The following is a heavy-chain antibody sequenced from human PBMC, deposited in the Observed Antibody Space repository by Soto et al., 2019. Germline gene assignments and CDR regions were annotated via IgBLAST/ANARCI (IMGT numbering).Heavy chain of an antibody. Sequence: ASVKVSCKASGYTFTSYAMHWVRQAPGQRLEWMGWINAGNGNTKYSQKFQGRVTITRDTSATTAYMELSSLRSEDTAVYYCARDQVTGTTDYWGQGTLVTVSS. CDR3: ARDQVTGTTDY. CDR1: GYTFTSYA. V-gene: IGHV1-3*01. J-gene: IGHJ4*02. D-gene: IGHD1-20*01. CDR2: INAGNGNT.